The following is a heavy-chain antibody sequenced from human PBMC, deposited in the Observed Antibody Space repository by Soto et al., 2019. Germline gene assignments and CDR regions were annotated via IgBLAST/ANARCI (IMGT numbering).Heavy chain of an antibody. CDR2: IYYSGST. J-gene: IGHJ5*02. D-gene: IGHD4-4*01. CDR1: GGSISSSSYY. Sequence: SETLSLTCTVSGGSISSSSYYWGWIRQPPGKGLEWIGSIYYSGSTYYNPSLKSRVTISVDTSKNQFSLKLSSVTAADTAVYYCAPQLYSNYRGDWFDPWGPGTLVTVSS. CDR3: APQLYSNYRGDWFDP. V-gene: IGHV4-39*01.